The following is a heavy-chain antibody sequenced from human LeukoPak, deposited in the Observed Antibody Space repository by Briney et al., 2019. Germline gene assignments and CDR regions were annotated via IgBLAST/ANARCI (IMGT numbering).Heavy chain of an antibody. CDR2: MNPNSGNT. CDR3: TRGSSGRREN. V-gene: IGHV1-8*01. D-gene: IGHD6-19*01. Sequence: ASVWASRKASGYTFTSCDINWVRQATGQGLEWMGWMNPNSGNTGYGQSFQGRITMTRDISIGTAYMELSNLTSEDTAIYYCTRGSSGRRENWGQGTLVTVSA. J-gene: IGHJ4*02. CDR1: GYTFTSCD.